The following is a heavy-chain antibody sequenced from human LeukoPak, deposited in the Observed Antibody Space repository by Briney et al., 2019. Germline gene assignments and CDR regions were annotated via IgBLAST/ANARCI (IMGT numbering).Heavy chain of an antibody. D-gene: IGHD6-13*01. J-gene: IGHJ5*02. V-gene: IGHV3-7*05. CDR2: IKQDGSEK. CDR3: ARYSSSFGWLDL. Sequence: PGGSLRLSCAASGFTFSSYCMTWVRQAPGKGLEWVANIKQDGSEKYYVDSVKGRFTISSDNAKNSLYLQMNSLRAEDTAVYYCARYSSSFGWLDLWGQGTLVTVSS. CDR1: GFTFSSYC.